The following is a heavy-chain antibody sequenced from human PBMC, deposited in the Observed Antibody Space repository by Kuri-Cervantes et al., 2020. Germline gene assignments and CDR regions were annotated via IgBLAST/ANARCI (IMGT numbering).Heavy chain of an antibody. D-gene: IGHD3-22*01. CDR2: ISGSGGST. V-gene: IGHV3-23*01. Sequence: GESLKISCAASGFTFSSYAMSWVRQAPGKGLEWVSAISGSGGSTYYADSVKGRFTISRDNSKNTLYLQMNSLRAEDTAVYYCASGTYYYDSSGRPFDYWGQGTLVTVSS. CDR1: GFTFSSYA. J-gene: IGHJ4*02. CDR3: ASGTYYYDSSGRPFDY.